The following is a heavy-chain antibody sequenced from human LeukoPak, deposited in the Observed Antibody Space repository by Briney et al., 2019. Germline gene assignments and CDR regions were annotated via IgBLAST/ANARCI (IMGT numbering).Heavy chain of an antibody. V-gene: IGHV5-51*01. D-gene: IGHD5-24*01. CDR2: IYPGDSDT. CDR3: ARRGRDGYYFHC. J-gene: IGHJ4*02. Sequence: GESLKISCKGSGYSFTSYWIGWVRQMPGKGLEWRGIIYPGDSDTRYSPSFQGQATTSADKSISTAYQQWSSLQASDTAMYYCARRGRDGYYFHCWGRGTLVTVSS. CDR1: GYSFTSYW.